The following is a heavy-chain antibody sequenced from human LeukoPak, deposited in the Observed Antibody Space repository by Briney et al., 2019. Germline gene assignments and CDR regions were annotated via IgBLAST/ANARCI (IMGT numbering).Heavy chain of an antibody. CDR3: ATSQSSVAGIVGD. D-gene: IGHD6-19*01. V-gene: IGHV3-48*04. Sequence: GGSLRLSCAASGFTFSSYAMSWVRQAPGKGLEWVSYISGSGSNKYYADSVKGRFTVSRDNAKNSLYLQMNSLRVEDTAVYYCATSQSSVAGIVGDWGQGTLVTVSS. CDR1: GFTFSSYA. J-gene: IGHJ4*02. CDR2: ISGSGSNK.